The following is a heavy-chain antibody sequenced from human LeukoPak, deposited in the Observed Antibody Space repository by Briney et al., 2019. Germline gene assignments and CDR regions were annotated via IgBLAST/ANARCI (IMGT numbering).Heavy chain of an antibody. V-gene: IGHV4-59*01. CDR1: GGSISSYY. CDR3: ARGEGRFRSYLFHH. CDR2: IYYSGDT. D-gene: IGHD1-26*01. Sequence: SETLSLTCSVSGGSISSYYWTWIRQPPGKGLEWIGYIYYSGDTNYNPSLKSRVTISVDTSKNQFSLKLSSVTAADTAVYYCARGEGRFRSYLFHHWGQGTLVTVSS. J-gene: IGHJ1*01.